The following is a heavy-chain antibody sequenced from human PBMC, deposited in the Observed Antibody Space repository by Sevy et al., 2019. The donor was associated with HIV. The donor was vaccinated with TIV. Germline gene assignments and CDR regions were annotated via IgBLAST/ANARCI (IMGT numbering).Heavy chain of an antibody. CDR2: ISGSGGTT. J-gene: IGHJ4*02. CDR3: AKDYMLNLWSGYFDS. Sequence: GGSLRLSCAASGLTFNSHAMSWVRQPPGKGLEWVSAISGSGGTTVYADSVRGRFTISRDNSKNTLCLVMNSLRAEDRAVYYCAKDYMLNLWSGYFDSWGQGTLVTVSS. CDR1: GLTFNSHA. V-gene: IGHV3-23*01. D-gene: IGHD3-3*01.